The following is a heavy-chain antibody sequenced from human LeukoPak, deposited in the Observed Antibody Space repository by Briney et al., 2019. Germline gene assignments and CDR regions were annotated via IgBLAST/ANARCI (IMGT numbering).Heavy chain of an antibody. V-gene: IGHV4-59*01. D-gene: IGHD5-18*01. J-gene: IGHJ5*02. Sequence: PSETLSLTCTASGGSISSYYWSWIRQPPGKGLEWIGYIYYSGSTNYNPSLKSRVTISVDTSKNQFSLKLSSVTAADTAVYYCARQYSYGSNWFDPWGQGTLVTVSS. CDR2: IYYSGST. CDR3: ARQYSYGSNWFDP. CDR1: GGSISSYY.